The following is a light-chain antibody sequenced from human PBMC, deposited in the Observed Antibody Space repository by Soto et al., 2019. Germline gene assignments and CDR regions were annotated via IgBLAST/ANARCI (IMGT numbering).Light chain of an antibody. CDR1: HSVNSH. J-gene: IGKJ5*01. CDR2: GAS. CDR3: QQYKNWPL. Sequence: EIVMTQPPATLSVSPGERVTLSCRTSHSVNSHVAWYQQKPGQAPRLLLYGASTRATGIPVRFSGSGFGTEFTLTISSLQSEDFAVYYCQQYKNWPLFGQGTRLENK. V-gene: IGKV3-15*01.